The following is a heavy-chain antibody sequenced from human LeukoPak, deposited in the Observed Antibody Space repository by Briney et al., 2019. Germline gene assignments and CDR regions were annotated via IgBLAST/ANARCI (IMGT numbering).Heavy chain of an antibody. CDR3: TRDRGYGSSSPPYYYYYMDV. CDR2: IRRKAYGGTT. D-gene: IGHD6-6*01. J-gene: IGHJ6*03. CDR1: GFSFGDYA. Sequence: GGSLRLSCTASGFSFGDYAMSWFRQAPGKGLEWVGFIRRKAYGGTTEDAASVKGRFTISRDDSKSIAYLQMNSLKTEDTAVYYCTRDRGYGSSSPPYYYYYMDVWGKGTTVTVSS. V-gene: IGHV3-49*03.